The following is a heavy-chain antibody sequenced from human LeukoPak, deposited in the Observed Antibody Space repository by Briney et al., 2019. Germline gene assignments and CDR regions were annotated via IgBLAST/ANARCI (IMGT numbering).Heavy chain of an antibody. CDR1: GFSFSSYG. CDR3: VRGGYCSGTSCAHYDGMDV. D-gene: IGHD2-2*01. V-gene: IGHV3-33*01. J-gene: IGHJ6*02. Sequence: PGGSLRLSCAASGFSFSSYGMRRVRQAPGKGLEWVGDIWCDGSHTYYADSVKGRFTISRDNSMNTLYMQMNSLRGEDAAVYYCVRGGYCSGTSCAHYDGMDVWGQGTTVTVSS. CDR2: IWCDGSHT.